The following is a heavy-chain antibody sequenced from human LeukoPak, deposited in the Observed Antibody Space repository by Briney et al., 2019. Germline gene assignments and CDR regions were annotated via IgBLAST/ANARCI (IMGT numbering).Heavy chain of an antibody. CDR1: GYTFTIYA. CDR3: ARVARGGYDKAAFDI. CDR2: INAGNGNT. J-gene: IGHJ3*02. Sequence: ASVKVSFKASGYTFTIYAMHWVRQAPGQRLEWMGWINAGNGNTKYSQEFQGRVTITRDTSASTAYMELSSLRSEDMAVYYCARVARGGYDKAAFDIWGQGTMVTVSS. D-gene: IGHD5-12*01. V-gene: IGHV1-3*03.